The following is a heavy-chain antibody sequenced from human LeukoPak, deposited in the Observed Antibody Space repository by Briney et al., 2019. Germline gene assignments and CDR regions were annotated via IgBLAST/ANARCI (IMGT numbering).Heavy chain of an antibody. CDR3: ARDSPDGSGTYYNDSPDY. CDR1: GYTFSSYG. V-gene: IGHV1-18*01. D-gene: IGHD3-10*01. J-gene: IGHJ4*02. CDR2: ISAYNGNT. Sequence: GASVKVSCKASGYTFSSYGISWVRQAPGQGLEWMGWISAYNGNTNYRQKLQGRVTMTTDTSESTAYMDLRSLRSDDTAIYFFARDSPDGSGTYYNDSPDYWGQGTLVTVSS.